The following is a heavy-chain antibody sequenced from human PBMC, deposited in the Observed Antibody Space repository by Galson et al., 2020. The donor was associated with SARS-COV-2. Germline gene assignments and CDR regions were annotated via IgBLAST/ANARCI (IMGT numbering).Heavy chain of an antibody. Sequence: GGSLRLSCAASGFTFSSYAMHWVRQAPGKGLEWVAIIAFDGSNEYYADSVKGRFTISRDNSKNTLYLQMNSLRVEDTAVYYCARDTSAGELIFDYWGQGTLVTVSS. D-gene: IGHD3-10*01. CDR1: GFTFSSYA. CDR3: ARDTSAGELIFDY. V-gene: IGHV3-30*04. J-gene: IGHJ4*02. CDR2: IAFDGSNE.